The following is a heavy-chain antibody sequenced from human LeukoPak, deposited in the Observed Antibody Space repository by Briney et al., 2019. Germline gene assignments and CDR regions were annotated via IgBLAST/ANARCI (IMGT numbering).Heavy chain of an antibody. CDR1: GGSFSGYY. Sequence: SETLSLTCAVYGGSFSGYYWSWIRQPPGKGLEWIGEINHSGSTNYNPSLKSRVTISVDTSKNQFSLKLSSVTAADTAVYYCARLDIAAAAYYLDYWGQGTLVTVSS. CDR2: INHSGST. J-gene: IGHJ4*02. D-gene: IGHD6-25*01. V-gene: IGHV4-34*01. CDR3: ARLDIAAAAYYLDY.